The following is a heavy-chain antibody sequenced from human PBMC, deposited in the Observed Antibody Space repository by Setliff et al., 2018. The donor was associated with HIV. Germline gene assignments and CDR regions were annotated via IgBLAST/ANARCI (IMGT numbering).Heavy chain of an antibody. J-gene: IGHJ3*02. V-gene: IGHV3-7*01. CDR2: INQDGSGR. CDR3: ARSPSGGWWEGGVDFDI. Sequence: PGGSLRLSCAASGFTISSYWMSWVRQAPGKGLEWVANINQDGSGRYYVDSVKGRFTISRDDAENSLYLQMNSLRADETALYYCARSPSGGWWEGGVDFDIWGHGTMVTVSS. D-gene: IGHD1-26*01. CDR1: GFTISSYW.